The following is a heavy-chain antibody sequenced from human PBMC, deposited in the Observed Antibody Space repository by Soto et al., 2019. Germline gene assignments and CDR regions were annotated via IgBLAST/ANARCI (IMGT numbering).Heavy chain of an antibody. CDR1: GYSFTKYA. V-gene: IGHV1-18*01. Sequence: QVQLVQSGTEVKKPGASVQVTCKASGYSFTKYAISWIRQAPGQGLEWMGWISTYNRDTMYAQKFQGRVTLTTDTXTXXVYMELRSLRSDDTAVYYCARDPCKTSGHYQFFDSWGQGTLVTVSP. CDR2: ISTYNRDT. J-gene: IGHJ4*02. D-gene: IGHD3-22*01. CDR3: ARDPCKTSGHYQFFDS.